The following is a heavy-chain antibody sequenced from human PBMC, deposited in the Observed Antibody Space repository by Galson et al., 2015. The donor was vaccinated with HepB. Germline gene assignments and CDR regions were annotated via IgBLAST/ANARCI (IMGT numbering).Heavy chain of an antibody. D-gene: IGHD4-17*01. CDR2: ISNSGSTI. Sequence: SLRLSCAASGFTFSDFYISWIRQAPGKGLEWVSYISNSGSTIYYADFVKGRFTISRDNAKNSLYLQMNSLRAEDTDVYYCARGAITVTSEGYYYFYYMDVGGKGTTVTVSS. V-gene: IGHV3-11*01. CDR1: GFTFSDFY. J-gene: IGHJ6*03. CDR3: ARGAITVTSEGYYYFYYMDV.